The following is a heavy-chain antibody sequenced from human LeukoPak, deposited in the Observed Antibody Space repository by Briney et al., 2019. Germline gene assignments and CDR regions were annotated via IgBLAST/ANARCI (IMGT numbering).Heavy chain of an antibody. CDR1: SGSISSHY. CDR2: IYYTGST. Sequence: SETLSLTCTVSSGSISSHYWSWIRQPPGKGLEWIGYIYYTGSTVYNPSPKSRVTISIDTSKNQFSLKLSSVTAAETAVYYCASHSNGWSHFDYWGQGTLVTVSS. CDR3: ASHSNGWSHFDY. V-gene: IGHV4-59*08. D-gene: IGHD6-19*01. J-gene: IGHJ4*02.